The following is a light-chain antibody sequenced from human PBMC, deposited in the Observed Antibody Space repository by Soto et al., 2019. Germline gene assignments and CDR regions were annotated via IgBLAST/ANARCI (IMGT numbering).Light chain of an antibody. J-gene: IGKJ3*01. V-gene: IGKV3-20*01. CDR3: HQFGSSPLDT. CDR2: RAS. CDR1: QTISSSF. Sequence: EIVLTQSPGTLSSSPGERATLSCRASQTISSSFLAWYQQKPGQAPRLLIYRASRRAPGIPDRFSGSGSWTYFTLTISRLEPEDFAVYYCHQFGSSPLDTFGPGTKVEIK.